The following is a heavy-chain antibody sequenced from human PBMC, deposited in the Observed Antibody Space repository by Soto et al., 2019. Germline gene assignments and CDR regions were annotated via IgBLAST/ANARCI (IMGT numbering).Heavy chain of an antibody. CDR2: IKQDGSEQ. CDR1: GFTFSSYW. V-gene: IGHV3-7*01. J-gene: IGHJ6*03. D-gene: IGHD3-3*01. Sequence: EVQLVESGGGLVQPGGSLRLSCAASGFTFSSYWMSWVRQAPGKGLEWVANIKQDGSEQYYVDSVKGRFTISSDNATNSLYLQMNSLSAEDKAGYYCARQYYDFWSRDYYYYTDVWGKGTTVTVSS. CDR3: ARQYYDFWSRDYYYYTDV.